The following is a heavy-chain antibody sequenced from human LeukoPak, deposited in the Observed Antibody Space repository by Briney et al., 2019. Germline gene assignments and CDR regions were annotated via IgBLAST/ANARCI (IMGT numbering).Heavy chain of an antibody. D-gene: IGHD2-2*01. Sequence: GGSLRLSCAASGFTFSSYAMHWVRQAPGKGLEWVAVIPYDGSNKYYADSVKGRFTISRDNSKNTLYLQMNSLRAEDTAVYYCARTGCSSTSCYVGFDYWGQGTLVTVSS. CDR2: IPYDGSNK. V-gene: IGHV3-30*04. CDR1: GFTFSSYA. CDR3: ARTGCSSTSCYVGFDY. J-gene: IGHJ4*02.